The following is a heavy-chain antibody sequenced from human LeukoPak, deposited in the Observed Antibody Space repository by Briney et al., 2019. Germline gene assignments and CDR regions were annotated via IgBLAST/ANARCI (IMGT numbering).Heavy chain of an antibody. V-gene: IGHV4-39*01. D-gene: IGHD3-9*01. J-gene: IGHJ1*01. Sequence: PSETLSLTCTVSGGSLSSSSFYWGWIRQAPGKGLEWVASMYYSGTTSYNPSLKSRATISADTSKKRFSLKLRSVTAADTAVYYCTRGSYDVLTGYSTLGEFWGQGTLVIVSS. CDR2: MYYSGTT. CDR3: TRGSYDVLTGYSTLGEF. CDR1: GGSLSSSSFY.